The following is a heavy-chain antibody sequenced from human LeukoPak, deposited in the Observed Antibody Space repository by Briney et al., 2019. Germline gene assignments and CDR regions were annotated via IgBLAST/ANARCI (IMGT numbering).Heavy chain of an antibody. J-gene: IGHJ4*02. D-gene: IGHD6-25*01. Sequence: ASVKVSCKASGYTFSNYGLNWVRQAPGQGLEWMAWISVYSGNTNYAQNLQGRVTMTTDTSTSTAYMELRSLRSDDTAVYYCARDRSGPRDYWGQGTLVTVSS. V-gene: IGHV1-18*01. CDR1: GYTFSNYG. CDR3: ARDRSGPRDY. CDR2: ISVYSGNT.